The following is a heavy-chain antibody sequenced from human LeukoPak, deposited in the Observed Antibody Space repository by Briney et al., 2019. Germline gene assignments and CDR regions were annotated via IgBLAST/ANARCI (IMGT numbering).Heavy chain of an antibody. CDR3: ARLNSTHLFDTIYHQLDY. Sequence: GASVKVSCKASGYTFTNYRISWVRQAPGQGLEWMGWISDYNGNTNYAQKLQGRVTMTTDTSTTTAYMELRSLRSDDTAVYYCARLNSTHLFDTIYHQLDYWGQGALVTVSS. J-gene: IGHJ4*02. V-gene: IGHV1-18*01. D-gene: IGHD2/OR15-2a*01. CDR1: GYTFTNYR. CDR2: ISDYNGNT.